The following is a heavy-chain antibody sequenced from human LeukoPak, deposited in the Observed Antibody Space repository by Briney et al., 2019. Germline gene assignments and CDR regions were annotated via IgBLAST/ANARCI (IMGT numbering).Heavy chain of an antibody. J-gene: IGHJ6*02. CDR1: GFTFSTYW. V-gene: IGHV3-74*01. CDR2: INSDGSGT. D-gene: IGHD5-12*01. Sequence: GGSLRLSCAASGFTFSTYWMHWVRQAPGRGLVWVSRINSDGSGTRYADSVKGRFTISRDNAKNTLYLQMNSLRAEDTAVYYCARAAYGGYDFNYYYYGMDVWGQGTTVTVSS. CDR3: ARAAYGGYDFNYYYYGMDV.